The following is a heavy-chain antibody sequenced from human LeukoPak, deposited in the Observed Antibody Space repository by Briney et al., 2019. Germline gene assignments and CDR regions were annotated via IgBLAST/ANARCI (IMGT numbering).Heavy chain of an antibody. D-gene: IGHD3-22*01. Sequence: ASVKVSCKASGYTFTGYYMHWVRQAPGQGLEWMGWISAYNGNTNYAQKLQGRVTMTTDTSTTTAYMELRSLRSDDTAVYYCARGSTARYYYDSSGYYRGAFDYWGQGTLVTVSS. J-gene: IGHJ4*02. CDR3: ARGSTARYYYDSSGYYRGAFDY. CDR2: ISAYNGNT. CDR1: GYTFTGYY. V-gene: IGHV1-18*04.